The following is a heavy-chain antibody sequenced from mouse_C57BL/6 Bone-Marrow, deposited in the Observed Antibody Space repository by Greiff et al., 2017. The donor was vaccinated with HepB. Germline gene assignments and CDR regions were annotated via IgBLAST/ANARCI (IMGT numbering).Heavy chain of an antibody. Sequence: EVKLLESGPGLVKPSQSLSLTCSVTGYSITSGYYWNWIRQFPGNKLEWMGYISYDGSNNYNPSLKNRISITRDTSKNQFFLKLNSVTTEDTATYYCARDPPYYYGSNDYWGQGTTLTVSS. V-gene: IGHV3-6*01. CDR3: ARDPPYYYGSNDY. D-gene: IGHD1-1*01. CDR1: GYSITSGYY. J-gene: IGHJ2*01. CDR2: ISYDGSN.